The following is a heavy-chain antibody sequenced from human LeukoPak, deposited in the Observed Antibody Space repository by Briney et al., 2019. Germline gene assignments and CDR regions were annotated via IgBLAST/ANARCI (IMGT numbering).Heavy chain of an antibody. Sequence: GGSLRLSCAASGFTFSSYSMNWVRQAPGKGLEWVSSISISSSYIYYADSVKGRFTISRDNAKNSLYLQMNSLRAEDTAVYYCARGRDGYNYRSVYFDYWGQGTLVTVSS. D-gene: IGHD5-24*01. J-gene: IGHJ4*02. CDR2: ISISSSYI. CDR1: GFTFSSYS. V-gene: IGHV3-21*01. CDR3: ARGRDGYNYRSVYFDY.